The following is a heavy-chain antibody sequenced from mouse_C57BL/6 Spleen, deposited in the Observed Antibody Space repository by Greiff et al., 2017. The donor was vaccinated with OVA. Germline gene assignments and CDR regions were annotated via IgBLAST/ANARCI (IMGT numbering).Heavy chain of an antibody. D-gene: IGHD1-1*01. V-gene: IGHV1-22*01. CDR1: GYTFTDYN. CDR3: ARGDFYYGSTGYYAMDY. J-gene: IGHJ4*01. CDR2: INPNNGGT. Sequence: VQLQQSGPELVKPGASVKMSCKASGYTFTDYNMHWVKQSHGKSLEWIGYINPNNGGTSYNQKFKGKATLTVNKYSSTAYMELRSLTSEDSAVYYCARGDFYYGSTGYYAMDYWGQGTSVTVSS.